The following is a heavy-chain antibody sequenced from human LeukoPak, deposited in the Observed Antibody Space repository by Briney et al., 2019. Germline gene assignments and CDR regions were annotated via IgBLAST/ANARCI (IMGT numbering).Heavy chain of an antibody. CDR3: AREVTIFGVVLDY. D-gene: IGHD3-3*01. Sequence: PSETLSLTCTISGGSISSYYWSWIRQPPGKGLEWIGYIYYSGSTNYNPSLKSRVTISVDTSKNQFSLKLSSVTAADTAVYYCAREVTIFGVVLDYWGQGTLVTVSS. V-gene: IGHV4-59*12. CDR1: GGSISSYY. CDR2: IYYSGST. J-gene: IGHJ4*02.